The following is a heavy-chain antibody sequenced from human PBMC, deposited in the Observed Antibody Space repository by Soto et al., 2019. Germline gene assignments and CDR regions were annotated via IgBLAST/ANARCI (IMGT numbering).Heavy chain of an antibody. CDR2: ITTSSSFR. V-gene: IGHV3-21*01. CDR1: GFTFNTYS. D-gene: IGHD2-15*01. J-gene: IGHJ4*02. CDR3: ARDLGVALATLTLDS. Sequence: PGGSLRLSCAASGFTFNTYSMNWVRQAPGKGLEWVADITTSSSFRFYADSVKGRFTISGDDAKNSLYLQMNSLRVEDTGVYYCARDLGVALATLTLDSWGQGTLVTVSS.